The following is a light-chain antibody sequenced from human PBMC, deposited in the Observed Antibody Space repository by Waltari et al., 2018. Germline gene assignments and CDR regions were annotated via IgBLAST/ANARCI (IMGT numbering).Light chain of an antibody. CDR3: SSYTSNNAV. J-gene: IGLJ3*02. CDR1: SNDVGIHNF. CDR2: DVS. Sequence: QSALTQPASVSGSPGQSITVSCTGISNDVGIHNFVSWYQHHPGKAPKVVIYDVSYRPSGVSVRCSGSKSGNTASLTISGLQAEDEADYYCSSYTSNNAVFGGGTKLTVL. V-gene: IGLV2-14*03.